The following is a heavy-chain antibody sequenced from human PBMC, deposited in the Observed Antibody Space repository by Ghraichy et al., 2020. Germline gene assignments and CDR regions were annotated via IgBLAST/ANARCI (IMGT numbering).Heavy chain of an antibody. Sequence: SETLSLTCTVSGGSISSSSYYWGWIRQPPGKGLEWIGSIYYSGSTYYNPSLKSRVTISVDTSENQFSLKLSSVTAADTAVYYCAETLHQHRGYSYGYDAFDIWGQGTMVTVSS. CDR3: AETLHQHRGYSYGYDAFDI. CDR2: IYYSGST. V-gene: IGHV4-39*01. D-gene: IGHD5-18*01. CDR1: GGSISSSSYY. J-gene: IGHJ3*02.